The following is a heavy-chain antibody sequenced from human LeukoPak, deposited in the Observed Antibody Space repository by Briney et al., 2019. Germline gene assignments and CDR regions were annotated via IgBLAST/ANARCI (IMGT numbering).Heavy chain of an antibody. CDR3: ARVSSGYYGGPHFDY. CDR2: INPNSGGT. CDR1: GYTFTGYY. D-gene: IGHD3-22*01. Sequence: ASVKVSCKASGYTFTGYYMHWVRQAPGQGLEWMGWINPNSGGTNYAQKFQGRVTMTRDTSISTACMELSRLRSDDTAVYYCARVSSGYYGGPHFDYWGQGTLVTVSS. V-gene: IGHV1-2*02. J-gene: IGHJ4*02.